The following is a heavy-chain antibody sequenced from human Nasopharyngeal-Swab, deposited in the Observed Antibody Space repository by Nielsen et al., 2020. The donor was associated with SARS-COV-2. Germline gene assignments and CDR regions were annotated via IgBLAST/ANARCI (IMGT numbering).Heavy chain of an antibody. J-gene: IGHJ4*02. CDR2: ISAYNGNT. CDR3: ARTRIAGQEYYFDY. V-gene: IGHV1-18*01. Sequence: ASVKVSCKASGYTFTSYGISWVRQAPGQGLEWMGWISAYNGNTNYAQKLQGRVTMTTDTSTSTAYMELRSQRSDDTAVYYCARTRIAGQEYYFDYWGQGTLVTVSS. CDR1: GYTFTSYG. D-gene: IGHD6-13*01.